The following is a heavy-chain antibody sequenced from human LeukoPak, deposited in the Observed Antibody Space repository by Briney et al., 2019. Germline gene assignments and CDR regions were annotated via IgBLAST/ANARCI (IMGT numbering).Heavy chain of an antibody. D-gene: IGHD3-16*01. CDR1: GYTFTGYY. Sequence: VASVKVSCKASGYTFTGYYMHWVRQAPGQGLGWMGWINPNSGGTNYAQKFQGRVTMTRDTSISTAYMELSRLRSDDTAVYYCARARDSKVLTGDYWGQGTLVTVSS. CDR2: INPNSGGT. CDR3: ARARDSKVLTGDY. J-gene: IGHJ4*02. V-gene: IGHV1-2*02.